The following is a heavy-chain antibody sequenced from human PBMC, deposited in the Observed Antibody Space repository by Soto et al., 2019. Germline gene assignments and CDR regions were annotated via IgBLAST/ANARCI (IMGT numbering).Heavy chain of an antibody. CDR2: IYYSGST. V-gene: IGHV4-30-4*01. CDR1: GGSISSGDYY. J-gene: IGHJ4*02. D-gene: IGHD6-19*01. CDR3: ARYSSGWYLYYFDY. Sequence: SETLSLTCTVSGGSISSGDYYWSWIRQPPGKGLEWIGYIYYSGSTYYNPSLKSRLTISVDTSKNQFSLKLSSVTAADTAVYYCARYSSGWYLYYFDYWGQGTLVTVSS.